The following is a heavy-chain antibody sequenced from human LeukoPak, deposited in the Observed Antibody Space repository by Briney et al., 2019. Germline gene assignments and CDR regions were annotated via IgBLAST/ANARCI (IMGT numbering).Heavy chain of an antibody. CDR3: ARDGGDFWSGYYRQISYYMDV. J-gene: IGHJ6*03. Sequence: PSETLSLTCTVSGGSISSYSWSWIRQPPGKGLEWIGYIYYSGSTNYNPSLKSRVSISVDTSKNQFSLKLSSVTAADTAVYYCARDGGDFWSGYYRQISYYMDVWGKGTTVTVSS. V-gene: IGHV4-59*01. CDR2: IYYSGST. D-gene: IGHD3-3*01. CDR1: GGSISSYS.